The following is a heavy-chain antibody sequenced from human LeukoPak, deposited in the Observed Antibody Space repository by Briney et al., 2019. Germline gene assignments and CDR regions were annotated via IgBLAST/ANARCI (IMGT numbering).Heavy chain of an antibody. D-gene: IGHD6-13*01. CDR3: AKARTAAGVYFDY. Sequence: GGSLRLSCAASGFTFDDYAMHWVRQAPGKGLEWVSGISWNSGSIGYADSVKGRFTISRDNAKNSLYLQMNSLRAEDTALYYCAKARTAAGVYFDYWGQGTLVTVSS. CDR1: GFTFDDYA. J-gene: IGHJ4*02. CDR2: ISWNSGSI. V-gene: IGHV3-9*01.